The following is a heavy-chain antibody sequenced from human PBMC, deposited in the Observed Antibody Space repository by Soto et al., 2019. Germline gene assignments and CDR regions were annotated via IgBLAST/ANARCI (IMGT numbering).Heavy chain of an antibody. CDR3: AKDRIVVVPAAMPVVKSSLPSRGAFDI. Sequence: GGSLRLSCAASGFTFSSYGMHWVRQAPGKGLEWVAVISYDGSNKYYADSVKGRFTISRDNSKNTLYLQMNSLRAEDMAVYYCAKDRIVVVPAAMPVVKSSLPSRGAFDIWGQGTMVTVSS. V-gene: IGHV3-30*18. CDR2: ISYDGSNK. CDR1: GFTFSSYG. D-gene: IGHD2-2*01. J-gene: IGHJ3*02.